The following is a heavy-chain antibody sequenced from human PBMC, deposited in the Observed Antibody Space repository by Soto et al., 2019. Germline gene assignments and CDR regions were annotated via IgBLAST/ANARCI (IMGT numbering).Heavy chain of an antibody. V-gene: IGHV3-30-3*02. CDR2: MSYDGSNK. J-gene: IGHJ5*02. CDR3: AKEGYYDSSGYFHYWFDP. CDR1: GFTFSSYA. Sequence: PGGSLRLSCAASGFTFSSYAMHWVRQAPGKGLEWVAVMSYDGSNKYYADSVKGRFTISRDNSKNTLYLQMNSLRAEDTAVYYCAKEGYYDSSGYFHYWFDPWGQGTLVTVSS. D-gene: IGHD3-22*01.